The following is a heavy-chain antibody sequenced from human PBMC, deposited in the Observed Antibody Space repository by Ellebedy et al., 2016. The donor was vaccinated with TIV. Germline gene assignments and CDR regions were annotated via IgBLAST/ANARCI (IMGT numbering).Heavy chain of an antibody. CDR3: ARVIGLRDCSVDICSPPPPLDH. CDR1: GYTFSSFG. V-gene: IGHV1-18*04. D-gene: IGHD2-15*01. CDR2: ISAFNGDT. Sequence: ASVKVSCKASGYTFSSFGITWVRQAPGQGLEWMGWISAFNGDTNYVQKLQDRVTMTSDSSTSTAYLELRSLRSDDTAMYYCARVIGLRDCSVDICSPPPPLDHWGQGALVTVSS. J-gene: IGHJ4*02.